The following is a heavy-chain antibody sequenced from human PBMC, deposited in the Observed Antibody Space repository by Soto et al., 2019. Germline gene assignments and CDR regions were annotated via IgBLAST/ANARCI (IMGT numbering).Heavy chain of an antibody. CDR3: VKDESINWYSGHFRH. CDR1: GFTFSTYA. CDR2: ISGSDGPI. J-gene: IGHJ1*01. Sequence: EVQLLESGGGLVQPGGSLRLSCAASGFTFSTYAMSWVRQAPGKGLEWVSGISGSDGPIYYADSVKGRFAISRDNAKNSLHLQMNSLSAEDTAFYYCVKDESINWYSGHFRHWGQGTLVTVSS. D-gene: IGHD6-13*01. V-gene: IGHV3-23*01.